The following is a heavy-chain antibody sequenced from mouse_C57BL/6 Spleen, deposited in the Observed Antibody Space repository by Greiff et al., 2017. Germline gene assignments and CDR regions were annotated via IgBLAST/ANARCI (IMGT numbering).Heavy chain of an antibody. V-gene: IGHV1-61*01. CDR3: ARGGTTVGDDY. Sequence: QVQLQQPGAELVRPGSSVKLSCKASGYTFTSYWMDWVKQRPGQGLEWIGNIYPSDSETHYNQKFKDKATLTVDKSSSTAYMQLSSLTSEDSAVYYCARGGTTVGDDYWGQGTTLTVSS. D-gene: IGHD1-1*01. CDR1: GYTFTSYW. J-gene: IGHJ2*01. CDR2: IYPSDSET.